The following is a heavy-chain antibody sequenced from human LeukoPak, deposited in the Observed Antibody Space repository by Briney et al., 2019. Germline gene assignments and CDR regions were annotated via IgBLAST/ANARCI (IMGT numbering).Heavy chain of an antibody. CDR2: IYPGDSDT. Sequence: GESLKTSCKGSGYSFSTSWIGWVRQMPGKGLEWMGIIYPGDSDTRYSPSFQGQVTISADKSISTAYLQWSSLKASDTAMYYCARKLSSSGDYFDYWGQGTLVTVSS. J-gene: IGHJ4*02. V-gene: IGHV5-51*01. CDR3: ARKLSSSGDYFDY. D-gene: IGHD6-6*01. CDR1: GYSFSTSW.